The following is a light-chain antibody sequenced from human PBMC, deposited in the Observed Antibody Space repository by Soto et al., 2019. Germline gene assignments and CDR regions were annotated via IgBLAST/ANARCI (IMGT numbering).Light chain of an antibody. CDR2: DTS. Sequence: EILMTPSPSTLSASVGDRVTITCRASQFISSWLAWYQQKPGKAPRLLIYDTSTLASGVPSRFSGSGSGTEFTLTISSLQHDDFATYYCQQYDTHSWTFGQGTRVEIK. CDR3: QQYDTHSWT. J-gene: IGKJ1*01. V-gene: IGKV1-5*01. CDR1: QFISSW.